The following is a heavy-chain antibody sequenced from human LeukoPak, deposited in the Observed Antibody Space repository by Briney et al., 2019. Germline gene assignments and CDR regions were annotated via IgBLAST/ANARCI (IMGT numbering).Heavy chain of an antibody. CDR1: GGSFSGYY. J-gene: IGHJ5*02. CDR3: ARHELRLGELTP. Sequence: SETLSLTCAVSGGSFSGYYWSWIRQPPGKGLEWIGEINHSGSTNYNPSLKSRVTISVDTSKNQFSLKLSSVTAADTAVYYCARHELRLGELTPWGQGTLVTVSS. V-gene: IGHV4-34*01. D-gene: IGHD3-16*01. CDR2: INHSGST.